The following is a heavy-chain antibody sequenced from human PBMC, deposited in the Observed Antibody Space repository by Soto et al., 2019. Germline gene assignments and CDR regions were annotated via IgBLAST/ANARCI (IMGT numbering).Heavy chain of an antibody. CDR2: IYYSGST. V-gene: IGHV4-31*03. J-gene: IGHJ4*02. CDR3: ARDRWDSGYDFGQYYFDY. D-gene: IGHD5-12*01. CDR1: GGSISSGGYY. Sequence: SETLSLTCTASGGSISSGGYYWSWIRQHPGKGLEWIGYIYYSGSTYYNPSLKSRVTISVDTSKNQFSLKLSSVTAADTAVYYCARDRWDSGYDFGQYYFDYWGQGTLVTVSS.